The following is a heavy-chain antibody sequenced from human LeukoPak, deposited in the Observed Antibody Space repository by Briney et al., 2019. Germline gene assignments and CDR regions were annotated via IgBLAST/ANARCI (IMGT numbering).Heavy chain of an antibody. CDR1: GFTFSSYS. J-gene: IGHJ3*02. D-gene: IGHD4-17*01. Sequence: GGSLRLSCAASGFTFSSYSMNWVRQAPGKGLEWISYISGSGSAMYYADSVKGRFTISRDNAKNSLYLQMNSLRAEDTAVYYCARLPYDYGDYPDAFDIWGQGTMVTVSS. V-gene: IGHV3-48*01. CDR2: ISGSGSAM. CDR3: ARLPYDYGDYPDAFDI.